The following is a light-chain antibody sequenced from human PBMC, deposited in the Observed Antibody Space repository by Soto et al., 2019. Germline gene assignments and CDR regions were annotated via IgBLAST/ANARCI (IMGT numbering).Light chain of an antibody. J-gene: IGKJ4*01. CDR1: QTISSW. CDR2: KAS. Sequence: DIQMTQSPSTLSVSVGGRCTITCRASQTISSWLAWYQQKPGKAPKLLIYKASTLKSGVPSRFSGSGSGTEFTLTISSLQPEDFATYSCQQLNSYPLTFGGGTKVDIK. V-gene: IGKV1-5*03. CDR3: QQLNSYPLT.